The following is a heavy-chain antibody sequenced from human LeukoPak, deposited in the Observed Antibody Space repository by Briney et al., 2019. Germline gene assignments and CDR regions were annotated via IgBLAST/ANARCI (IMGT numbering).Heavy chain of an antibody. CDR2: IIPIFGTA. CDR1: GGTFSSYA. D-gene: IGHD1-1*01. J-gene: IGHJ5*02. V-gene: IGHV1-69*05. Sequence: ASVKVSCKASGGTFSSYAISWVRQAPGQGLEWMGGIIPIFGTANYAQKFQGRVTITTDESTSTAYMELSSLRSEDTAVYYCAGVVQLERENWFDPWGQGTLVTVSS. CDR3: AGVVQLERENWFDP.